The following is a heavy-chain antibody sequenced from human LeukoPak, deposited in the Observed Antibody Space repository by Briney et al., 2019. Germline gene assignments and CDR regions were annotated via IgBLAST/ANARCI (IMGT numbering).Heavy chain of an antibody. J-gene: IGHJ6*03. V-gene: IGHV4-34*01. CDR2: INHSGST. D-gene: IGHD5-18*01. Sequence: PSETLSLTCAVYGGSFSGYYWSWIRQPPGKGLEWIGEINHSGSTNYNPSLKSRVTISVDTSKNQFSLKLSSVTAADTAVYYCATGAANYVDTTTTPLHYYYYMVVCGKATTVTAPS. CDR1: GGSFSGYY. CDR3: ATGAANYVDTTTTPLHYYYYMVV.